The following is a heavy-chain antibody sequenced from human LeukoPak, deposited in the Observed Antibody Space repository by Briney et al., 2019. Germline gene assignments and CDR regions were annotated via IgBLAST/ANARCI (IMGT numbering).Heavy chain of an antibody. V-gene: IGHV4-59*01. CDR2: IYYSGST. CDR1: GGSISSYY. D-gene: IGHD6-19*01. J-gene: IGHJ4*02. Sequence: PSETLSLTCTVSGGSISSYYWSWIRQPPGKGLEWIGYIYYSGSTNYNPSLKSRVTMSVDTSKNQFSLKLSSVTAADTAVYYCASIAVAGPFDYWGQGTLVTVSS. CDR3: ASIAVAGPFDY.